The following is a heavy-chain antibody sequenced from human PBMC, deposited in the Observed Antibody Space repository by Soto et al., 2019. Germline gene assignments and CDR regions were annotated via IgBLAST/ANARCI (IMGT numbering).Heavy chain of an antibody. CDR1: GFTFSSYA. CDR3: ARDHHYYDSSGYMF. D-gene: IGHD3-22*01. J-gene: IGHJ4*02. Sequence: PGGSLRLSCAASGFTFSSYAMHWVRQAPGKGLEWVAVISYDGSNKYYADSVKGRFTISRDNSKNTLYLQMNSLRAEDTAVYYCARDHHYYDSSGYMFWGQGTLVTVS. V-gene: IGHV3-30-3*01. CDR2: ISYDGSNK.